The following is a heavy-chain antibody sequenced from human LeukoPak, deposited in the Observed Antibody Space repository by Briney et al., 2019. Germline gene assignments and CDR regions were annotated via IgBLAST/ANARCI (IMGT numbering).Heavy chain of an antibody. Sequence: SETLSLTCTVSGGSISSYHWSWIRQPPGKGLEWIGYIYYSGSTNYNPSLERRVTISVDTSKNQFSLKLSSVTAADTAVYYCARDVGEGDYYYGMDVWGQGTTVTVSS. CDR1: GGSISSYH. D-gene: IGHD3-16*01. CDR2: IYYSGST. CDR3: ARDVGEGDYYYGMDV. J-gene: IGHJ6*02. V-gene: IGHV4-59*01.